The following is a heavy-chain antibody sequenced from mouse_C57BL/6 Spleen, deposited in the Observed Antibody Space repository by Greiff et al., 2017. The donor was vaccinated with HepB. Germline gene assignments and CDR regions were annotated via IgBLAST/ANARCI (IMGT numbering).Heavy chain of an antibody. CDR2: IDPSDSYT. V-gene: IGHV1-59*01. Sequence: QVQLQQPGAELVRPGTSVKLSCKASGYTFTSYWMHWVKQRPGQGLEWIGVIDPSDSYTNYNQKFKGKATLTVDTSSSTAYMQLSSLTSEDSAVYYCARKGAYYSNYAMDYWGQGTSVTVSS. D-gene: IGHD2-5*01. CDR3: ARKGAYYSNYAMDY. CDR1: GYTFTSYW. J-gene: IGHJ4*01.